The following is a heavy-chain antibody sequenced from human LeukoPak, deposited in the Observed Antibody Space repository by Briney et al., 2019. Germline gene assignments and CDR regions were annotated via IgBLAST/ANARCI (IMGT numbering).Heavy chain of an antibody. V-gene: IGHV1-18*01. J-gene: IGHJ4*02. CDR2: ISAYNDNT. CDR3: ARDCSGGSCSHWANDY. Sequence: GASVKVSCKASRYTFTSYVISWVRQAPGQGLEWMGWISAYNDNTNYSQKLQGRVTMTTDTSTSTAYMELRSLRSDDTAVYYCARDCSGGSCSHWANDYWGQGTLVTVSS. CDR1: RYTFTSYV. D-gene: IGHD2-15*01.